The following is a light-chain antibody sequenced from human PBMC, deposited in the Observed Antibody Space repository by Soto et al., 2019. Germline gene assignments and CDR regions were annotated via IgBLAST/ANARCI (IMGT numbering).Light chain of an antibody. Sequence: QSVLTQPASVSGSPGQSITISGTGTSSDVGGYNYLSWYQQHPGKAPRVMIYEVSNRPSGVSNRFSGSKSGNTASLTISGLQAEDEADYFCSSYTTSGTPVFGGGTKLTVL. CDR2: EVS. CDR3: SSYTTSGTPV. CDR1: SSDVGGYNY. V-gene: IGLV2-14*01. J-gene: IGLJ3*02.